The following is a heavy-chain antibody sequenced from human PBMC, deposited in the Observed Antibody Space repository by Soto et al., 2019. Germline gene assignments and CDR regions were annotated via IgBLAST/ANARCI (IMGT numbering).Heavy chain of an antibody. V-gene: IGHV1-2*02. CDR2: VSPKSGGT. D-gene: IGHD2-8*02. CDR3: AREISGGGTLNWFDP. Sequence: ASVKVSCKASGYNFSDYYIHWVRQAPGQGLEWLGWVSPKSGGTNYAQKFKGRVTMTRDTSSNTVYMDLSGLKSDDTAVFYCAREISGGGTLNWFDPWGQGTLVTVSS. J-gene: IGHJ5*02. CDR1: GYNFSDYY.